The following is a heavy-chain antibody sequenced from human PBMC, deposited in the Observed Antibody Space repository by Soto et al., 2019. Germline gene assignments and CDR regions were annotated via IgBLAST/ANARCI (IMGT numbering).Heavy chain of an antibody. D-gene: IGHD1-26*01. CDR1: GYTFSSNA. CDR3: ARLGWELQSGRRYSDY. V-gene: IGHV1-18*04. Sequence: QVQLVQSGAEVKKAGASMKVSCKASGYTFSSNAITWVRQAPGQGLEWMGWISPYTGKTTYAQKFQGRVTMTTDPSTSTAYMELMALRSDDTAVYYCARLGWELQSGRRYSDYWGQGTLITVSS. J-gene: IGHJ4*02. CDR2: ISPYTGKT.